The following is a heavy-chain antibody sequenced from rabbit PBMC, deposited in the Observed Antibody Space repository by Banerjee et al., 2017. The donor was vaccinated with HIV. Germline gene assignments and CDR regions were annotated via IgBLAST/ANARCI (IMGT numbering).Heavy chain of an antibody. V-gene: IGHV1S45*01. CDR2: INTSSGNT. D-gene: IGHD4-2*01. CDR3: ARGYNGAGGVATAMTRLDL. J-gene: IGHJ3*01. Sequence: QEQLEESGGDLVKPEGSLTLTCKASGFSFSNKYVMCWVRQAPGKGLEWIACINTSSGNTVYASWAKGRFTISKTSSTTVTLQMTSLTAADTATYSCARGYNGAGGVATAMTRLDLWGPGTLVTVS. CDR1: GFSFSNKYV.